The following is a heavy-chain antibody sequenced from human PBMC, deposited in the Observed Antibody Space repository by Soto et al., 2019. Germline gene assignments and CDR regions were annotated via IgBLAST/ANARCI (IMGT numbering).Heavy chain of an antibody. CDR1: GYTLTDNY. J-gene: IGHJ4*02. D-gene: IGHD4-17*01. Sequence: QVQLVQSGAEVKRPGASVKVSCKASGYTLTDNYMHWVRQAPGQGLEWMGWINPNGGTNYAQKVHARVTKTRQKSISTAYMELSRLTSDDTAGYYFVRSLTSLTTLLEYWVQGTLVTVST. V-gene: IGHV1-2*02. CDR2: INPNGGT. CDR3: VRSLTSLTTLLEY.